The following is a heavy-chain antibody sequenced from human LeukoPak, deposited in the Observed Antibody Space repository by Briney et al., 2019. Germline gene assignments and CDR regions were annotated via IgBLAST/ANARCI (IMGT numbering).Heavy chain of an antibody. Sequence: GGSLRLSCTATGFTFSNFGMAWVRQAPGQGLEWVSTISGSGGNMYQADSVKGRFTISRDNSRSTLYLQMNSLRAEDTAVYYCAKDAGPQQLVFFDSWGQGTLVTVSS. D-gene: IGHD6-6*01. CDR3: AKDAGPQQLVFFDS. CDR1: GFTFSNFG. CDR2: ISGSGGNM. J-gene: IGHJ4*02. V-gene: IGHV3-23*01.